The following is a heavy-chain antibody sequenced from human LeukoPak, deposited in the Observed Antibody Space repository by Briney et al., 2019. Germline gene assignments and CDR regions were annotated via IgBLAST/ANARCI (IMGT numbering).Heavy chain of an antibody. D-gene: IGHD6-13*01. CDR1: GFTFSSYA. Sequence: GGSLRLSCAASGFTFSSYAMSWVRQAPGKGLEWVSAISGSDGSTYYADSVKGRFTISRGNSKNTLYLQMNSLRAEDTAVYYCAKVSEQQLVRVRGGLDYWGQGTLVTVSS. CDR3: AKVSEQQLVRVRGGLDY. J-gene: IGHJ4*02. V-gene: IGHV3-23*01. CDR2: ISGSDGST.